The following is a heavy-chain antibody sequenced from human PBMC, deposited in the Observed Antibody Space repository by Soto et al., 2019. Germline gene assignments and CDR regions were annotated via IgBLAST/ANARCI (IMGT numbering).Heavy chain of an antibody. V-gene: IGHV3-30*18. CDR2: ISYDGSNK. D-gene: IGHD3-3*01. J-gene: IGHJ2*01. CDR3: AKERWNGRLYWYFDL. CDR1: GFTFSSYG. Sequence: QVQLVESGGGVVQPGRSLRLSCAASGFTFSSYGMHWVRQAPGKGLEWVAVISYDGSNKYYADSVKGRFTISRDNSKNPLYLQRNSLRAEDTAVYYCAKERWNGRLYWYFDLWGRGTLVTVSS.